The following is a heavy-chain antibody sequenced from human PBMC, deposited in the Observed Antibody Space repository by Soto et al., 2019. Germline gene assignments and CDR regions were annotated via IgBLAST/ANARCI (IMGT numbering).Heavy chain of an antibody. CDR3: ARVPTTVTTPGMDV. CDR2: INPDGITT. CDR1: GFTFSSYW. J-gene: IGHJ6*02. V-gene: IGHV3-74*01. D-gene: IGHD4-4*01. Sequence: EVQLVESGGGLVQPGGPLRLSCAASGFTFSSYWMHWARQAPGEGLMWVSRINPDGITTSYADSVKGRFTISRDNAKNTLYLQMNSLRVEDTAVYYCARVPTTVTTPGMDVWGQGTTVTVSS.